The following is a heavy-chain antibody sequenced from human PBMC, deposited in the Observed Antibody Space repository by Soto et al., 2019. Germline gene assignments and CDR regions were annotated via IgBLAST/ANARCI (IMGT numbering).Heavy chain of an antibody. CDR2: IWYDGSNK. D-gene: IGHD6-13*01. V-gene: IGHV3-33*01. Sequence: AGSMTLSCAASGFTFSRYGMHWVRQAPGKGMEWVADIWYDGSNKYYADSVQGRFTISRDNSKNTLYLPINSLSAEDTAVYYCAIIPSDRHDSSRCYVYYYYGRDVWGQGTTFTVAS. J-gene: IGHJ6*02. CDR1: GFTFSRYG. CDR3: AIIPSDRHDSSRCYVYYYYGRDV.